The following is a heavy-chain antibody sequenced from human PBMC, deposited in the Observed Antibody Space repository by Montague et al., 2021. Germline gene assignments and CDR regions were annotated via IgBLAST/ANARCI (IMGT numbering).Heavy chain of an antibody. D-gene: IGHD2-15*01. CDR2: SSHNGST. V-gene: IGHV4-34*01. Sequence: SETLSLTCTVYGGSFSGYYWNWIRQSPGKGLEWIGESSHNGSTSYNSSLKSRVTMSVDTSKKQFSLNLNPVTAADTAAYYCSRGLCVAVLLVATGWFDAWGQGTLVTVSS. CDR1: GGSFSGYY. J-gene: IGHJ5*02. CDR3: SRGLCVAVLLVATGWFDA.